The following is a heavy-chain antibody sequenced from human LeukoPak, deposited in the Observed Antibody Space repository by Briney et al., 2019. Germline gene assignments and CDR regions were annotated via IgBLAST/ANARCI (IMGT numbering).Heavy chain of an antibody. D-gene: IGHD2-15*01. CDR3: ARVRCYCSGGNCCYYFAY. CDR1: GCTLSDNY. Sequence: SVPLSCAACGCTLSDNYMRWVRQAPAKGLEWVAGIYSGGITYYADSVKRTFTIARHNSKNPLYLQMNSLRAEDTANYYCARVRCYCSGGNCCYYFAYWGQGTLVTVSS. CDR2: IYSGGIT. J-gene: IGHJ4*02. V-gene: IGHV3-66*01.